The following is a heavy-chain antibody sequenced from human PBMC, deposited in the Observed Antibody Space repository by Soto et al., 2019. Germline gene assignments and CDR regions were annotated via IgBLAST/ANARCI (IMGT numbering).Heavy chain of an antibody. CDR3: ARWFTYGNFDYFDY. Sequence: HPGGSLRLSCVASGFSFSSDWMHWFRQAPGKGLVWVSRIDSGGRTTTYADSVKGRFTISRDNTKNTLYLQMNGLRAEDTALYYCARWFTYGNFDYFDYWGQGAQVTVSS. CDR1: GFSFSSDW. J-gene: IGHJ4*02. V-gene: IGHV3-74*01. CDR2: IDSGGRTT. D-gene: IGHD3-10*01.